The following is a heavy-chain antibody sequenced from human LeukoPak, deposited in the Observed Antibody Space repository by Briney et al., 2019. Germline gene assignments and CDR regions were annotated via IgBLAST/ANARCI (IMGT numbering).Heavy chain of an antibody. D-gene: IGHD3-22*01. CDR2: ISGSGGST. Sequence: GGSLRLSCAASGFTFTSYAMSWVRQAPGKGLEWVSAISGSGGSTYYADSVKGRFTISRDNSKNTLYLQMNSLRAEDTAVYYCAQGYYSNWFDPWGQGTLVTVSS. CDR1: GFTFTSYA. J-gene: IGHJ5*02. V-gene: IGHV3-23*01. CDR3: AQGYYSNWFDP.